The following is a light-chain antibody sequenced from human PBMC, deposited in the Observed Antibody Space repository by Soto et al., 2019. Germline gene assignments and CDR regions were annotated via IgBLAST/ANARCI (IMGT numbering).Light chain of an antibody. Sequence: NQINPAASFLLTSLRDRGPIHCPASQNIRNYLNWYQQKSGKAPKLLIYGASSLQSGVPSRFSGSGSGTDFTLTISSLESEDFATYYCQQGHSGLTFGGGTKVDIK. CDR3: QQGHSGLT. CDR1: QNIRNY. J-gene: IGKJ4*01. CDR2: GAS. V-gene: IGKV1-39*01.